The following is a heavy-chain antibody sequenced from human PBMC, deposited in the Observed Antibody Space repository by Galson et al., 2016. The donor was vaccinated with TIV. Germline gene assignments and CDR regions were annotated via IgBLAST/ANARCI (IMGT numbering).Heavy chain of an antibody. J-gene: IGHJ6*02. Sequence: SLRLSCAASGFTFDDYPMHWVRQAPGKGLEWVSVINWKGNSVNYADSVRGRFTISRDNAKNSLYLQMNSLTPEDTALYYCAKNSRPDASMDSYYYHGMDVWGRGTTVIVSS. CDR3: AKNSRPDASMDSYYYHGMDV. CDR1: GFTFDDYP. V-gene: IGHV3-9*01. D-gene: IGHD5-18*01. CDR2: INWKGNSV.